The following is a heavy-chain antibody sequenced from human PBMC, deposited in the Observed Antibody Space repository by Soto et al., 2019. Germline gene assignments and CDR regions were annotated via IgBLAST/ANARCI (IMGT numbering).Heavy chain of an antibody. D-gene: IGHD5-18*01. CDR3: ARFPSQYSYGYLVGIYGMDV. J-gene: IGHJ6*02. Sequence: PSETLSLTCAVYGGSFSGYYWSWIRQPPGKGLEWIGEINHSGSTNYNPSLKSRVTISVDTSKNQFSLRLSSVTAADTAVYYCARFPSQYSYGYLVGIYGMDVWGQGTTVTVSS. CDR1: GGSFSGYY. CDR2: INHSGST. V-gene: IGHV4-34*01.